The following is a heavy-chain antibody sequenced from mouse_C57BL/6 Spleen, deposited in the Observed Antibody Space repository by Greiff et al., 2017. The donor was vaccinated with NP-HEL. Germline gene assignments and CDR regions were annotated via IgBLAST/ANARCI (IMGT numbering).Heavy chain of an antibody. CDR3: TTEGYEYYFDS. D-gene: IGHD2-2*01. CDR2: IDPENGDT. J-gene: IGHJ2*01. V-gene: IGHV14-4*01. CDR1: GFNIKDDY. Sequence: EVQLQESGAELVRPGASVKLSCTASGFNIKDDYMHWVKQRPEQGLEWIGWIDPENGDTEYASKFQGKTTITADTSSNTAYLQLSSLTSEETAVYYCTTEGYEYYFDSWGQGTTLTVSS.